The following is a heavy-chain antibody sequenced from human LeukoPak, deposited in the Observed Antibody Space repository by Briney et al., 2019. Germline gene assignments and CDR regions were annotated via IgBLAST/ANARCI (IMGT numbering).Heavy chain of an antibody. CDR1: GGSVSSGSYY. Sequence: SETLSLTCTVSGGSVSSGSYYWSWIRQPPGKGLEWIGYIYYSGSTNYNPSLKSRVTISVDTSKNQFSLKLSSVTAADTAVYYCARDLANCGGDCYYFDYWGQGTLVTVFS. V-gene: IGHV4-61*01. D-gene: IGHD2-21*02. CDR3: ARDLANCGGDCYYFDY. J-gene: IGHJ4*02. CDR2: IYYSGST.